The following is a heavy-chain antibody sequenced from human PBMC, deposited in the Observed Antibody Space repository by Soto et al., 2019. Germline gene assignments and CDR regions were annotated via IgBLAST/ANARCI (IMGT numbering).Heavy chain of an antibody. CDR3: AKDGGYCSGGSCYSYYYYGMDV. CDR1: GFTFSSYS. J-gene: IGHJ6*02. V-gene: IGHV3-48*02. Sequence: PGGSPRLSCAASGFTFSSYSMNWVRQAPGKGLEWVSYFSSSSSTIYYADSVKGRFTISRDNAKNSLYLQMNSLRDEDTAVYYCAKDGGYCSGGSCYSYYYYGMDVWGQGTTVTVSS. CDR2: FSSSSSTI. D-gene: IGHD2-15*01.